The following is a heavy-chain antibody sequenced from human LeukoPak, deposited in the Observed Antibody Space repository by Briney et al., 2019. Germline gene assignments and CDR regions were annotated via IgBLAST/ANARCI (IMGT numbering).Heavy chain of an antibody. V-gene: IGHV3-53*01. CDR1: GSTVSSNY. CDR3: ARGGSYLSAFDI. D-gene: IGHD1-26*01. CDR2: IYSGGST. Sequence: GSLRLSCAASGSTVSSNYMSWVRQAPGKGLEWVSIIYSGGSTFYADSVKGRFTISRDNSENTLYLQMNSLRAEDTAVYYCARGGSYLSAFDIWGQGTMVTVSS. J-gene: IGHJ3*02.